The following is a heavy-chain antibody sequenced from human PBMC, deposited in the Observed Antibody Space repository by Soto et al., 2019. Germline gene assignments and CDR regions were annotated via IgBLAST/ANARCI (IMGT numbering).Heavy chain of an antibody. Sequence: PSETLSLTCAVYGGSFSGYYWSWIRQPPGKGLEWIGEINHSGSTNYNPSLKSRVTISVDTSKNQFSLKLSSVTAADTAVYYCARGALGRGYSYGYEDYWGQGTLVTVSS. CDR1: GGSFSGYY. CDR2: INHSGST. D-gene: IGHD5-18*01. CDR3: ARGALGRGYSYGYEDY. J-gene: IGHJ4*02. V-gene: IGHV4-34*01.